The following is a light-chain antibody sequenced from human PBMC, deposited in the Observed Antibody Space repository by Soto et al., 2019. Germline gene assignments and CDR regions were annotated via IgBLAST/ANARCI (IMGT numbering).Light chain of an antibody. Sequence: QSVLTQSPSAPASPGASSKLTCTWTSGHSDYAIAWHQQQPEKGPRYLMKVTSDGSHTKGDGIPDRFSGSSSGADRYLTISSLRSDDEADYYCQAWGTGGVFGGGTKLTVL. V-gene: IGLV4-69*01. CDR2: VTSDGSH. CDR3: QAWGTGGV. J-gene: IGLJ3*02. CDR1: SGHSDYA.